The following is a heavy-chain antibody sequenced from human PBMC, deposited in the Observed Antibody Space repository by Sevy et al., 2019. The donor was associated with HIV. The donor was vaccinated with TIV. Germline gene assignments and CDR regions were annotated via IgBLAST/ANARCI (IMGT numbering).Heavy chain of an antibody. CDR1: GFTFSSHW. CDR3: TRGRSGTYGWFDP. V-gene: IGHV3-74*01. D-gene: IGHD6-19*01. Sequence: GGSLRLSCAASGFTFSSHWMHWVRQAPGKGLVWVSRLNGDGSSASYADFVKGRFTIARDNGKNTVYLQISSLTADDTAVYYCTRGRSGTYGWFDPWGQGTLVTVSS. CDR2: LNGDGSSA. J-gene: IGHJ5*02.